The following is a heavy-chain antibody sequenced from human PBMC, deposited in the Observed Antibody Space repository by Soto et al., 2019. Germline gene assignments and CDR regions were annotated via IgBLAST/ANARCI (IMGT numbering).Heavy chain of an antibody. J-gene: IGHJ6*03. CDR3: TTLNPNYYYYYYMDV. CDR2: IKSKTDGGTT. V-gene: IGHV3-15*01. Sequence: GGSLRLSCAASGVTFSNAWRSWVRQAPGKGLEWVGRIKSKTDGGTTDYAAPVKGRFTIPRDDSKNTLYLQMNSLKTEDTAVYYCTTLNPNYYYYYYMDVWGKGTTVTVSS. CDR1: GVTFSNAW.